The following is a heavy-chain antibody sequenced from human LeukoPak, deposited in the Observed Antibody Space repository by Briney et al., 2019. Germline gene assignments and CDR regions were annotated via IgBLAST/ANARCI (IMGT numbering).Heavy chain of an antibody. CDR3: ARMLDRTNAFDI. CDR2: IYYSGST. Sequence: SETLSLTCTVSGGSISSYYWSWIRQPPGKGLEWIGYIYYSGSTNYNPSLKSRVTISVDTSKNQFSLKLSSVTAADTAVYYCARMLDRTNAFDIWGQGTMVTVS. J-gene: IGHJ3*02. D-gene: IGHD1-14*01. V-gene: IGHV4-59*01. CDR1: GGSISSYY.